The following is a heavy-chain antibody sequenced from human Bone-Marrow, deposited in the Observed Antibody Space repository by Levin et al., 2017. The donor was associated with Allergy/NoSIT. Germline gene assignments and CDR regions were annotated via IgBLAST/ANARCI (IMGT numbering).Heavy chain of an antibody. J-gene: IGHJ4*02. V-gene: IGHV4-31*03. CDR1: GGSISSGGYY. CDR2: IYYSGNT. CDR3: ARDVRTTYLSYFDY. Sequence: PSETLSLTCTVSGGSISSGGYYWSWIRQYPGKGLEWIGYIYYSGNTYYNPSLKSRLNISIDTSKKQFSLNLTSVTAADTAVYFCARDVRTTYLSYFDYWGQGTLVTVSS. D-gene: IGHD2-2*01.